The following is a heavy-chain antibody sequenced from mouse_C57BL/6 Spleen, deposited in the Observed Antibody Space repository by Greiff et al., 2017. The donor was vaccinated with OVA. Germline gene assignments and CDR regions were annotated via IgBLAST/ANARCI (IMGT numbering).Heavy chain of an antibody. CDR3: ARSHGSSYFFAY. J-gene: IGHJ3*01. V-gene: IGHV1-52*01. CDR1: GYTFTSYW. D-gene: IGHD1-1*01. Sequence: QVHVKQPGAELVRPGSSVKLSCKASGYTFTSYWMHWVKQRPIQGLEWIGNIDPSDSETHYNQKFKDKATLTVDKSSSTAYMQLSSLTSEDSAVYYCARSHGSSYFFAYWGQGTLVTVSA. CDR2: IDPSDSET.